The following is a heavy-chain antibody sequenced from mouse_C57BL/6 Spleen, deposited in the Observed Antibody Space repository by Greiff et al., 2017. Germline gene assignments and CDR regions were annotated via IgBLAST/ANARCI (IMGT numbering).Heavy chain of an antibody. J-gene: IGHJ4*01. V-gene: IGHV10-1*01. CDR2: IRSKSNNYAT. CDR3: VRQRHYDDAMDY. Sequence: EVMLVESGGGLVQPKGSLKLSCAASGFSFNTYAMNWVRQAPGKGLEWVARIRSKSNNYATYYADSVKDRFTISRDDSESMLYLQMNNLKTEDTAMYYCVRQRHYDDAMDYWGQGTSVTVSS. D-gene: IGHD2-4*01. CDR1: GFSFNTYA.